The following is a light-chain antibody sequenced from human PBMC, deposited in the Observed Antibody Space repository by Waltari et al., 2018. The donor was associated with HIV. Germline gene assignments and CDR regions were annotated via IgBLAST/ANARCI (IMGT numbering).Light chain of an antibody. CDR1: RGTIASHH. CDR3: QSYVNTDLVV. CDR2: GNN. V-gene: IGLV6-57*04. J-gene: IGLJ2*01. Sequence: NFMLTQPHSVSESPGKTVTIPCTRSRGTIASHHVQWYRQRPGSAPTTVIYGNNKRPSGVPDRFSGSIDTSANSASLTISGLKTEDEADYYCQSYVNTDLVVFGGGTSLTVL.